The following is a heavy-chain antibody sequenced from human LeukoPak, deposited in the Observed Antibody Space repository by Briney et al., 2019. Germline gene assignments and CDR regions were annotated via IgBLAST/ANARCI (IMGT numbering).Heavy chain of an antibody. CDR2: ISGPGDDT. V-gene: IGHV3-23*01. J-gene: IGHJ4*02. CDR1: GFTFSSYA. Sequence: GGSLRLSCAASGFTFSSYAMSWVRQTPGKGLEWVSVISGPGDDTYYADSVKGRFTISRDNSKNTLYLQMNSLRAEDTAVYYCAKTSLYDFDYWGQGTLVTVSS. D-gene: IGHD3-3*01. CDR3: AKTSLYDFDY.